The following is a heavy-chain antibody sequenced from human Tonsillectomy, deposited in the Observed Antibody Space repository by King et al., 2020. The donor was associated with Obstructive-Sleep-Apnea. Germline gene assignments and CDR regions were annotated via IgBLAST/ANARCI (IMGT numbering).Heavy chain of an antibody. CDR2: ISYDGSNK. D-gene: IGHD2-2*01. Sequence: VQLVESGGGVVQPGRSLRLSCAASGFTFSTYVMHWVRQAPGKGLEWVAVISYDGSNKYYADSVKGRFTISRDNSKNTLYLQMNSLRAEDTAIYYCARGDCSSTSCYSYGLDVWDQGTTVTVSS. CDR1: GFTFSTYV. J-gene: IGHJ6*02. V-gene: IGHV3-30*03. CDR3: ARGDCSSTSCYSYGLDV.